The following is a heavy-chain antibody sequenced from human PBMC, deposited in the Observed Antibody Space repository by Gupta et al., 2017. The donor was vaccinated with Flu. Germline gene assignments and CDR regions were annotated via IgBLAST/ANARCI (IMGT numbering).Heavy chain of an antibody. CDR1: GVSISSGSYY. J-gene: IGHJ4*02. V-gene: IGHV4-61*02. CDR3: ARGGGGDYDSSGYYDVPYDY. D-gene: IGHD3-22*01. Sequence: QVQLQESGPGLVKPSQTLSLTCTVSGVSISSGSYYWSWIRQPAGTGLEWIGRIYTSGSTNYNPSLKSRVTISVDTYKNQFSLKLSSVTAADTAVYYCARGGGGDYDSSGYYDVPYDYWGQGTLVTVSS. CDR2: IYTSGST.